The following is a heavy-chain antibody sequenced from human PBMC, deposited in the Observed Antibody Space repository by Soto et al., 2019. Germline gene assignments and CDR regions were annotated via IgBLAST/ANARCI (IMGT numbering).Heavy chain of an antibody. CDR3: ARENLRAYYYDSSGYYHPGAFDI. Sequence: GASVKVSCKASGGTFSSYAISWVRQAPGQGLEWMGGIIPIFGTANYAQKFQGRVTITADESTSTAYMELSSLRSEDTAVYYCARENLRAYYYDSSGYYHPGAFDIWGQGTMVTVSS. CDR2: IIPIFGTA. CDR1: GGTFSSYA. D-gene: IGHD3-22*01. V-gene: IGHV1-69*13. J-gene: IGHJ3*02.